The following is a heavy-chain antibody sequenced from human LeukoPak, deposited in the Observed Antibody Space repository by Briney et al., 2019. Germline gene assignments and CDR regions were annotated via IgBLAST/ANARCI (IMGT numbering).Heavy chain of an antibody. J-gene: IGHJ4*02. CDR1: GYFISSAYY. V-gene: IGHV4-38-2*02. CDR3: ARDSRGGNSYYFDY. Sequence: PSETLSLTCTVSGYFISSAYYWGWIRQPPGKGLEWIGSIHHSGSTYYNPSLKSRLTISIDTSKNQFSLKLSSVTAADTAVYYCARDSRGGNSYYFDYWGQGALVTVSS. D-gene: IGHD4-23*01. CDR2: IHHSGST.